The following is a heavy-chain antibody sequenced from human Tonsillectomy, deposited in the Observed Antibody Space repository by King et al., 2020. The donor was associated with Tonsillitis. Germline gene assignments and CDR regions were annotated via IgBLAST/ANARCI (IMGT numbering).Heavy chain of an antibody. V-gene: IGHV4-59*01. CDR2: IHYSGST. CDR3: ARASSYFDY. CDR1: GGSISTYY. J-gene: IGHJ4*02. Sequence: QLQGSGPGLVKPSETLSLTCTVSGGSISTYYWSWLRQPPGKGLEWIGFIHYSGSTNYNPSLKSRVTISVDTSKNQFSLRLSSVTAADTAVYYCARASSYFDYWGQGTLVTVSS.